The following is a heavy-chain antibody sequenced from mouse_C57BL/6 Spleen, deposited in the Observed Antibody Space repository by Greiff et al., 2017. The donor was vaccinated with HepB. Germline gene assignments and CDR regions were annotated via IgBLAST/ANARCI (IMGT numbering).Heavy chain of an antibody. D-gene: IGHD6-1*01. V-gene: IGHV5-4*01. CDR1: GFTFSSYA. CDR3: ARDSCSWYFDV. J-gene: IGHJ1*03. Sequence: EVHLVESGGGLVKPGGSLKLSCAASGFTFSSYAMSWVRQTPEKRLEWVATISDGGSYTYYPDNVKGRFTISRDNAKNNLYLQMSHLKSEDTAMYYCARDSCSWYFDVWGTGTTVTVSS. CDR2: ISDGGSYT.